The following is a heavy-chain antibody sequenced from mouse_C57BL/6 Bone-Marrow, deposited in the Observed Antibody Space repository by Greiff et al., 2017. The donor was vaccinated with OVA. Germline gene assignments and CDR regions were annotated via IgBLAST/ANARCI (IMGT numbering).Heavy chain of an antibody. CDR3: AREVLRSKGYAMDY. Sequence: VQLQESGAELVKPGASVKMSCKASGYTFTSYWITWVKQRPGQGLEWIGDIYPGSGSTNYNEKFKSKATLTVDTSSSTAYMQLSSLTSEDSAVYYCAREVLRSKGYAMDYWGQGTSVTVSS. D-gene: IGHD1-1*01. V-gene: IGHV1-55*01. CDR2: IYPGSGST. J-gene: IGHJ4*01. CDR1: GYTFTSYW.